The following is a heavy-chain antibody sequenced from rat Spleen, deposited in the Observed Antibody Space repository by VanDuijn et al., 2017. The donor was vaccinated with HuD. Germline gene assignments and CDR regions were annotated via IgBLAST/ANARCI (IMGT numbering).Heavy chain of an antibody. D-gene: IGHD4-3*01. CDR2: ISTGGGDT. Sequence: EVQLVESDGGLVQPGRSLKLSCAASGFTVSDYYMAWVRQAPTKGLEWVASISTGGGDTYYRDSVKGRFTISRDNTKNTQYLQMDSLRSEDTATYFCARGSSGYDYWGQGVMVTVSS. V-gene: IGHV5S13*01. CDR1: GFTVSDYY. J-gene: IGHJ2*01. CDR3: ARGSSGYDY.